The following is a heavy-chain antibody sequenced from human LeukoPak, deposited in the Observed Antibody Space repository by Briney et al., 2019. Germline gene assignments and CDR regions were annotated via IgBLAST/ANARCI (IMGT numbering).Heavy chain of an antibody. J-gene: IGHJ4*02. CDR3: ARPPYYYDSSGHFDY. D-gene: IGHD3-22*01. Sequence: ASVKVSCKASGYTFTSYGISWVRQAPGQGLEWMGWISAYNGNTNYAQKLQGRVTMTTDTSTSTAYMELRSLRSDDTAVYYCARPPYYYDSSGHFDYWGQGTLVTVSS. CDR1: GYTFTSYG. CDR2: ISAYNGNT. V-gene: IGHV1-18*01.